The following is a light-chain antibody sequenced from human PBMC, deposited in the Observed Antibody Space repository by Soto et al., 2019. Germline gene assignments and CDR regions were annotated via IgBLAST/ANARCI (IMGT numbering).Light chain of an antibody. CDR3: QQRSNWLSIT. V-gene: IGKV3-11*01. CDR2: DAS. Sequence: EIVLTQSPATLSLSPGERSTLSCMASESVSSYLAWYQQKPGQAPRLLIYDASNRVTGIPARFSGSGSGTDFTLTISSLEPEDFAVYYCQQRSNWLSITFGQGTRLEIK. CDR1: ESVSSY. J-gene: IGKJ5*01.